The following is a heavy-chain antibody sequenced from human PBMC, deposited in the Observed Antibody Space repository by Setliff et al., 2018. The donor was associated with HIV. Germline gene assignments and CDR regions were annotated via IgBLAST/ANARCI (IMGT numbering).Heavy chain of an antibody. CDR2: IYPGDSDT. CDR3: ARHQSRAVRGVIIRDNYYYGLDV. J-gene: IGHJ6*02. Sequence: GESLKISCKGSGYSFTSYWIGWVRQMPGKGLEWMGIIYPGDSDTRYSPSFQGQVTISADKSISTAYLQWSSLKASDTAMYYCARHQSRAVRGVIIRDNYYYGLDVWGQGITVTVSS. V-gene: IGHV5-51*01. CDR1: GYSFTSYW. D-gene: IGHD3-10*01.